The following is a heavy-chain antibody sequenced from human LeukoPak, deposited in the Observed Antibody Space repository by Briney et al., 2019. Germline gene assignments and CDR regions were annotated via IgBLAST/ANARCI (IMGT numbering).Heavy chain of an antibody. D-gene: IGHD5-18*01. CDR1: GYTFTRYY. CDR3: ARAHYTAMVTPFDY. Sequence: ASVKVSCKASGYTFTRYYMHWVRQAPGQGLEWMGWINPNSGGTNYAQKFQGWVTMTRDTSISTAYMELSRLRSDDTAVYYCARAHYTAMVTPFDYWGQGTLVTVSS. CDR2: INPNSGGT. J-gene: IGHJ4*02. V-gene: IGHV1-2*04.